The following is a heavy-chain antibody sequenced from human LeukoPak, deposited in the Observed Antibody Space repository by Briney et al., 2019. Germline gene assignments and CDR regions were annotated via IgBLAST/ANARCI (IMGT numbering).Heavy chain of an antibody. CDR2: ISGSGGST. V-gene: IGHV3-23*01. CDR3: AKWDGDLYYYYYMDV. CDR1: GSTFTFYA. Sequence: GGSLRLSCAASGSTFTFYAMRWVRQAPGKGLEWVSVISGSGGSTYYADSVKGRFTIFRDNFKKPLYLKMDSLRAEDTAVYYCAKWDGDLYYYYYMDVWGRGTTVTVSS. D-gene: IGHD4-17*01. J-gene: IGHJ6*03.